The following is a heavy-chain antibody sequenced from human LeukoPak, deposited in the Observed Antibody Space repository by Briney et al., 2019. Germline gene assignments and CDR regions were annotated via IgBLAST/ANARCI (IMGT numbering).Heavy chain of an antibody. CDR1: GYSFTSYW. D-gene: IGHD1-1*01. V-gene: IGHV5-51*01. CDR2: IYPGDSDT. Sequence: GESLQISCQGSGYSFTSYWIGWVRQMPGKGLEWMGIIYPGDSDTGYSPSFQGQVTISADKSISTAYLQWSSLKASDTAMYYCARRRRGVHFNFDYWGQGTLVTVSS. J-gene: IGHJ4*02. CDR3: ARRRRGVHFNFDY.